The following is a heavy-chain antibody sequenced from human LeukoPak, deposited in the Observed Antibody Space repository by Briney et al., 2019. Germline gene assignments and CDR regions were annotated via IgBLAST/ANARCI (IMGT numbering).Heavy chain of an antibody. Sequence: ASVKVSCKPSGYTFTSYGITWVRQAPGQGLEWTGWISAYNGDTNYAQKFQGRVTMTTDTSTSTAYMELRSLRCDDTAVYYCARGGDYEYFQHWGQGTLVTVSS. V-gene: IGHV1-18*01. D-gene: IGHD4-17*01. CDR1: GYTFTSYG. CDR2: ISAYNGDT. J-gene: IGHJ1*01. CDR3: ARGGDYEYFQH.